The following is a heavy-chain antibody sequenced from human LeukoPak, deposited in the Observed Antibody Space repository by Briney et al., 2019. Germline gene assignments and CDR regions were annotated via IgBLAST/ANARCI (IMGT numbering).Heavy chain of an antibody. J-gene: IGHJ4*02. V-gene: IGHV4-39*01. CDR3: ARLSGYTTGWYVDY. CDR2: MYYSGST. CDR1: GGSTSSSSYY. D-gene: IGHD6-19*01. Sequence: SETLSLTCTVSGGSTSSSSYYWGWIRQPPGKGLEWIGTMYYSGSTYYNPSLKSRVTMSVDTSKNQFSLKLSSVTAADTAVYYCARLSGYTTGWYVDYWGQGTLVTVSS.